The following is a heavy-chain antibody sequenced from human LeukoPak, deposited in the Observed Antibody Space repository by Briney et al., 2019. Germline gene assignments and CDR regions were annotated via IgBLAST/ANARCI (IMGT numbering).Heavy chain of an antibody. Sequence: SVKVSCKASGGTFSSYAISWVRQAPGQGLEWMGGIIPIFGTANYAQKFQGRVTITADKSTSTAYMELSSLRSEDTAVYYCARGLVATNYYYMDVWGKGTTVTVSS. CDR2: IIPIFGTA. CDR3: ARGLVATNYYYMDV. V-gene: IGHV1-69*06. J-gene: IGHJ6*03. D-gene: IGHD5-12*01. CDR1: GGTFSSYA.